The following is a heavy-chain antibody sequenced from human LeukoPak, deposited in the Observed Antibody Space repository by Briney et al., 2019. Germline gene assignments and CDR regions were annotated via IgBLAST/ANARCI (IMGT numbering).Heavy chain of an antibody. V-gene: IGHV1-46*01. CDR3: ARDVETAYYFEY. Sequence: ASVKVSCKASGYNFTRYLMHWVRQDPGQGLEWMGVINPSGGTTSYAQKFQGRVTMTRDTSTSTVYMYLSSLRSEDTAVYYCARDVETAYYFEYWGQGTLVTVSS. CDR1: GYNFTRYL. J-gene: IGHJ4*02. D-gene: IGHD5-24*01. CDR2: INPSGGTT.